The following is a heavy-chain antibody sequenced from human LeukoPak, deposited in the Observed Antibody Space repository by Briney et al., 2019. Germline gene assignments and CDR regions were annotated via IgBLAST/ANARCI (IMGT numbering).Heavy chain of an antibody. CDR3: ARGPDPKIAAAGTNYFDY. CDR2: INPNSGGT. Sequence: GASVKVSCKASGYTSTGYYMHWVRQAPGQGLEWMGWINPNSGGTNYAQKFQGRVTMTRDTSISTAYMELSRLRSDDTAVYYCARGPDPKIAAAGTNYFDYWGQGTLVTVSS. CDR1: GYTSTGYY. V-gene: IGHV1-2*02. J-gene: IGHJ4*02. D-gene: IGHD6-13*01.